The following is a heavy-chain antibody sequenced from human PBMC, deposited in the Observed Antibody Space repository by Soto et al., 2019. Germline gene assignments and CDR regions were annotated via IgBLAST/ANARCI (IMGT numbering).Heavy chain of an antibody. V-gene: IGHV3-15*07. D-gene: IGHD1-20*01. J-gene: IGHJ4*02. CDR1: GFTFTNAW. CDR2: IRSKADGGTT. Sequence: EVQLVESGGGLVQPGGSLRLSCAASGFTFTNAWMNWVRQAPGKGLEWVGRIRSKADGGTTDCAAPVKGRFTISRDDSKNTLYLQMDSLKTDDTAVYYCTAGMDRNWNDGGGYWGQGTLVTVSS. CDR3: TAGMDRNWNDGGGY.